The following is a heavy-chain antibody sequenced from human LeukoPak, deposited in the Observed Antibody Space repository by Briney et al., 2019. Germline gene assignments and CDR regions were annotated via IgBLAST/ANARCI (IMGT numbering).Heavy chain of an antibody. CDR3: ARSVGYCGGGSCYAGILDY. CDR1: GGSISSYY. Sequence: SETLSFTCTVSGGSISSYYWSWIRQPPGKGLEWIGYIYYSGSTNYNPSLKSRVTISVDTSKNQFSLKLSSVTAADTAVYYCARSVGYCGGGSCYAGILDYWGQGTLVTVSS. V-gene: IGHV4-59*08. CDR2: IYYSGST. D-gene: IGHD2-15*01. J-gene: IGHJ4*02.